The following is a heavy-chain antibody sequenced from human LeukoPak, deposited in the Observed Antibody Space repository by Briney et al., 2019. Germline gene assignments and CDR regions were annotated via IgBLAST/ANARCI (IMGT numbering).Heavy chain of an antibody. D-gene: IGHD3-22*01. CDR2: IYHSGST. CDR3: ARDFAITMIVVVISGAFDI. J-gene: IGHJ3*02. V-gene: IGHV4-38-2*02. CDR1: GYSISSGYY. Sequence: KASETLSLTCTVSGYSISSGYYWGWIRQPPGKGLEWIGSIYHSGSTYYNPSLKSRVTISVDTSKNQFSLKLSSVTAADTAVYYCARDFAITMIVVVISGAFDIWGQGTMVTVSS.